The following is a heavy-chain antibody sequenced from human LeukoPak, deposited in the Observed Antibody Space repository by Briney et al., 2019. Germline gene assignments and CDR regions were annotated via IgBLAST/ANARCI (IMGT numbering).Heavy chain of an antibody. J-gene: IGHJ6*03. Sequence: SETLSLTCTVSGGSISSSSYYWGWIRQPPGKGLEWIGSVYYSGSTYYNPSLKSRVTISVDTSKNQFSLKLSSVTAADTAVYYCARVFQGAAAGLFYYYYYYMDVWGKGTTVTVSS. CDR3: ARVFQGAAAGLFYYYYYYMDV. V-gene: IGHV4-39*07. CDR1: GGSISSSSYY. D-gene: IGHD6-13*01. CDR2: VYYSGST.